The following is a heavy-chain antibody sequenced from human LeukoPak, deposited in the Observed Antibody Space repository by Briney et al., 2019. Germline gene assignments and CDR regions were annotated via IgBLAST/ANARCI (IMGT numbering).Heavy chain of an antibody. CDR2: IYYSGST. J-gene: IGHJ5*02. Sequence: SQTLSLTCTVSGGSISSGGYYWSWIHQHPGKGLEWIGYIYYSGSTYYNPSLKSRVTISVDTSKNQFSLKLSSVTAADTAVYYCASERSKEYYDSSGYYYAWGQGTLVTVSS. V-gene: IGHV4-31*03. CDR3: ASERSKEYYDSSGYYYA. D-gene: IGHD3-22*01. CDR1: GGSISSGGYY.